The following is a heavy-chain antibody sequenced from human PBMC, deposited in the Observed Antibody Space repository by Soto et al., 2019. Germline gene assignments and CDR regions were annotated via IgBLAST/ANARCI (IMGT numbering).Heavy chain of an antibody. V-gene: IGHV3-7*01. J-gene: IGHJ4*02. CDR2: IKEDGTEI. D-gene: IGHD2-21*01. CDR3: TRVPVEVSCADFDY. Sequence: EVQLVESGGGLVQPGGSLRLSCAASGFTFSSCWMSWVRQAPGKGLEWVANIKEDGTEIKYVDSVKGRFTISRDNAKSSLYLPINNLRAEDTAVYYCTRVPVEVSCADFDYWGQGTLVTVSA. CDR1: GFTFSSCW.